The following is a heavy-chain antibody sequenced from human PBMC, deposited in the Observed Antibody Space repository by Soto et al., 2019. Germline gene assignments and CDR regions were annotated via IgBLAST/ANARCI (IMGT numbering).Heavy chain of an antibody. V-gene: IGHV1-2*02. D-gene: IGHD6-13*01. CDR2: INPNSGGT. Sequence: ASVKVSCKASGYTFTGYYMHWVRQAPGQGLEWMGWINPNSGGTNYAQKFQGRVTMTRDTSISTAYMELSRLRSDDTAVYYCARAIAAAGTRYSPLDYYYGMDVWGQGTTVTVSS. CDR3: ARAIAAAGTRYSPLDYYYGMDV. J-gene: IGHJ6*02. CDR1: GYTFTGYY.